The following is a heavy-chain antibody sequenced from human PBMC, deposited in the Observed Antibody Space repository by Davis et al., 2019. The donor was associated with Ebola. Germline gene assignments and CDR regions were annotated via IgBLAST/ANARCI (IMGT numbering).Heavy chain of an antibody. V-gene: IGHV5-51*01. Sequence: KVSCKGSGYSFTSYWIGWVRQMPGKGLEWMGIIYPSDSYTNYSPSFQGHVTISADKSISTAYLQWSSLKASDTAMYYCARHVAVAGGGWFDPWGQGTLVTVSS. J-gene: IGHJ5*02. D-gene: IGHD6-19*01. CDR1: GYSFTSYW. CDR2: IYPSDSYT. CDR3: ARHVAVAGGGWFDP.